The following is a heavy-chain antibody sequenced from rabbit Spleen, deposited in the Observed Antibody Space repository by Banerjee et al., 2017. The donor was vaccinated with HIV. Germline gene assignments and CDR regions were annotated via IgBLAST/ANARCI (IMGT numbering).Heavy chain of an antibody. CDR1: GVSFSSSSY. Sequence: QEQLVESGGGLVQPTGSLTLTCKASGVSFSSSSYMCWVRQAPGKGLEWIACIDTGSSGFTYFATWAKGRFTCSKTSSTTVTLQMTRLTAADTATYFCARWEAISGNWDLLRLWGQGTLVTVS. CDR3: ARWEAISGNWDLLRL. CDR2: IDTGSSGFT. J-gene: IGHJ4*01. V-gene: IGHV1S45*01. D-gene: IGHD1-1*01.